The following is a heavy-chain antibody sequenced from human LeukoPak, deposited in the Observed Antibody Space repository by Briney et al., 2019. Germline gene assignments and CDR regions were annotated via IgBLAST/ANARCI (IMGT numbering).Heavy chain of an antibody. CDR1: GFTFSSYA. J-gene: IGHJ4*02. CDR3: AKDPQENSSSWFTRYFDS. Sequence: GGSLRLSCVASGFTFSSYAMSWVRQAPGKGLEWVSATSGSGGYTYYADSVKGRFTISRDNSKNTVYLQMNSLRAEDTAVYYCAKDPQENSSSWFTRYFDSWGQGTLVTVSS. D-gene: IGHD6-13*01. V-gene: IGHV3-23*01. CDR2: TSGSGGYT.